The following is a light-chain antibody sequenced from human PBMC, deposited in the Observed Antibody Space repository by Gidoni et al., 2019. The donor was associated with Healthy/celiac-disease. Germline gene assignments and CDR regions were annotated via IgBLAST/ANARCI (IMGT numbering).Light chain of an antibody. CDR3: QSYDSSLSAYVV. Sequence: QSVLTPPPSVSGAPGQRVTISCTGRSSNIGAGYDVHWYQQLPGTAPKLLIYGNSNRPSGVPDRFSGSKSGTSASLAITGLQAEDEAEYYCQSYDSSLSAYVVFGGGTKLTVL. CDR1: SSNIGAGYD. CDR2: GNS. J-gene: IGLJ2*01. V-gene: IGLV1-40*01.